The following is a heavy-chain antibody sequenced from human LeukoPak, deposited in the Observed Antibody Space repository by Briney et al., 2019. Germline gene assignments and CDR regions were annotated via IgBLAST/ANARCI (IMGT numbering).Heavy chain of an antibody. J-gene: IGHJ6*02. CDR3: ARDMVLPGDQDYYYYGMDV. V-gene: IGHV3-74*01. D-gene: IGHD7-27*01. CDR2: INSDGSST. CDR1: GFTFSSYW. Sequence: QSWGSLRLSCAASGFTFSSYWMHWVRQAPGKGLVWVSRINSDGSSTSYADSVKGRFTISRDNAKNTLYLQMNSLRAEDTAVYYCARDMVLPGDQDYYYYGMDVWGQGTTVTVSS.